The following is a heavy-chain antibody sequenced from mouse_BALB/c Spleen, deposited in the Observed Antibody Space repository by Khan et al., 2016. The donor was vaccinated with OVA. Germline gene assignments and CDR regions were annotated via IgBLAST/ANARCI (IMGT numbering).Heavy chain of an antibody. J-gene: IGHJ2*01. CDR3: ARNAYFGNYVDY. D-gene: IGHD2-10*01. Sequence: VQLQQSGAELVKPGASVKLSCKASGYTFTNYWVHWVKQGPGQGLEWIGEIYPGDGRVNYNEKFKNKASLTVDRSSSTAYMQPSSLTSEDSAVYYCARNAYFGNYVDYWGQGTTLTVSS. CDR1: GYTFTNYW. V-gene: IGHV1S81*02. CDR2: IYPGDGRV.